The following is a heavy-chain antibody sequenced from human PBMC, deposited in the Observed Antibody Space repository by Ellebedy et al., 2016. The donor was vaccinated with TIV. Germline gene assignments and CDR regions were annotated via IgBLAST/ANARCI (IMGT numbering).Heavy chain of an antibody. CDR2: IRYDGSNK. CDR1: GFTFSSYG. V-gene: IGHV3-30*02. D-gene: IGHD3-10*01. CDR3: AKRQGSGMSNWFDP. J-gene: IGHJ5*02. Sequence: GGSLRLSCAASGFTFSSYGMHWVRQAPGKGLEWVAFIRYDGSNKYYADSVKGRFTISRDNSKNTLYLQMNSLRAEDTAVYYCAKRQGSGMSNWFDPWGQGTLVTVSS.